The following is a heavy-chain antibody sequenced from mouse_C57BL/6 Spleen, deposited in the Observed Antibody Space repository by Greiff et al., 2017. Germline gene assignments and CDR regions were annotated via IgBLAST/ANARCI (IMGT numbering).Heavy chain of an antibody. V-gene: IGHV1-55*01. CDR1: GYTFTSYW. CDR3: ARAKSPYDYDGWFAY. D-gene: IGHD2-4*01. CDR2: IYPGSGST. J-gene: IGHJ3*01. Sequence: QVQLQQPGAELVKPGASVKMSCKASGYTFTSYWITWVKQRPGPGLEWIGDIYPGSGSTNYNEKFKSKATLTVDPSSSTAYMQLSSLTSEDSAVYYCARAKSPYDYDGWFAYWGQGTLVTVSA.